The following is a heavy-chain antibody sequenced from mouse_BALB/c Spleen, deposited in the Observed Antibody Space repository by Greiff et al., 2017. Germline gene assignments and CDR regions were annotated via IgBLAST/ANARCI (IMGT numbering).Heavy chain of an antibody. CDR3: ARRDGYYYAMDY. V-gene: IGHV5-6-2*01. J-gene: IGHJ4*01. CDR2: INSNGGST. CDR1: GFTFSSYY. Sequence: EVKLVESGGGLVKLGGSLKLSCAASGFTFSSYYMSWVRQTPEKRLELVAAINSNGGSTYYPDTVKGRFTISRDNAKNTLYLQMSSLKSEDTALYYCARRDGYYYAMDYWGQGTSVTVSS. D-gene: IGHD3-3*01.